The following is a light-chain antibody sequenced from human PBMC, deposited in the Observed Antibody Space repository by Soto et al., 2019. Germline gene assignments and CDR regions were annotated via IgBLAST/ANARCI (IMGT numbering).Light chain of an antibody. CDR3: CSFAGSTTSGLV. J-gene: IGLJ1*01. CDR2: EGT. V-gene: IGLV2-23*01. Sequence: QSVLTQPASVSGSPGQSITISCTGSNSDLGSYNIVSWYQHHPGKAPKLMIYEGTKRPSGVSNRFSASKSGNTASLTISGLQAEDEADYYCCSFAGSTTSGLVFGTGTQLTVL. CDR1: NSDLGSYNI.